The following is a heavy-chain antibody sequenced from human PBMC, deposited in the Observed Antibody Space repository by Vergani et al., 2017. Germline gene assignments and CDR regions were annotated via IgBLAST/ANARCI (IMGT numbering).Heavy chain of an antibody. CDR3: ARGGERNSLVPAATRYYFDY. Sequence: QVQLVQSGAEVKKPGSSVKVSCKASGGTFSSYTISWVRQAPGQGLEWMGRIIPILGIANYAQKFQGRVTITADKSTSTAYMELSSLRSEDTAVYYCARGGERNSLVPAATRYYFDYWGQGTLVTVSS. D-gene: IGHD2-2*01. CDR1: GGTFSSYT. J-gene: IGHJ4*02. V-gene: IGHV1-69*02. CDR2: IIPILGIA.